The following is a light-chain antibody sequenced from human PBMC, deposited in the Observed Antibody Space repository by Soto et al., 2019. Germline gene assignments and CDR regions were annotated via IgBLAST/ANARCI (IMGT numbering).Light chain of an antibody. J-gene: IGKJ4*01. V-gene: IGKV2D-29*02. CDR2: EAA. Sequence: EIVMTQTPLSLSVTPGQPASISCKSSPSLLHSDGKAYLYWYLQKPGQSPQLLIYEAANRFSGVPDRFSVSGAGTDFTLKISRVEAEDGGVYYCMQSKQFPLTFGGGTKVEIK. CDR3: MQSKQFPLT. CDR1: PSLLHSDGKAY.